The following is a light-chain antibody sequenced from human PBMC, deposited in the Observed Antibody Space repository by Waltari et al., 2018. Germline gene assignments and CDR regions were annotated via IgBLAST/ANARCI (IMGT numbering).Light chain of an antibody. V-gene: IGKV3-20*01. CDR1: QSVGSNY. CDR3: QQYGTSSS. J-gene: IGKJ5*01. CDR2: GAS. Sequence: EIVLTQSPGTLSLSPGERATLSCRASQSVGSNYLVWYQQKPGPAPRLLIYGASSRATAIPDRFTGSGSGTDFTLTISRLEPEDFAVYYCQQYGTSSSFGQGTRLEIK.